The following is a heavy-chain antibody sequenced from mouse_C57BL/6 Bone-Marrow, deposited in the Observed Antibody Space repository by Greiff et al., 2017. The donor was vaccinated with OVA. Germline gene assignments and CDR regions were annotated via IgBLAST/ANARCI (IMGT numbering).Heavy chain of an antibody. CDR1: GFTFSSYA. Sequence: EVHLVESGGGLVKPGGSLKLSCAASGFTFSSYAMSWVRQTPEKRLEWVATISDGGSYTYYPDNVKGRFTITRDNAKNNLYLQMSHLKSEDTAMYYCARDRGGITVVESLYYFDYWGQGTTLTVSS. V-gene: IGHV5-4*01. D-gene: IGHD1-1*01. J-gene: IGHJ2*01. CDR2: ISDGGSYT. CDR3: ARDRGGITVVESLYYFDY.